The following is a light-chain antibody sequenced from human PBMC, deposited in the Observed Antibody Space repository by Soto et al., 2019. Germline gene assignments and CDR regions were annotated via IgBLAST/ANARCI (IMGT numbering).Light chain of an antibody. CDR3: QSNDNSRSSLRV. V-gene: IGLV1-40*01. CDR2: VNN. J-gene: IGLJ2*01. Sequence: QSVLTQPPSVSGAPGQRVTISCTGSSSNIGAGYDVSWYQQLPGTAPKLLIDVNNHRPSGVPARFSCSNSGTATTPAITGLQEEEEAHYYYQSNDNSRSSLRVFGGGTKLTVL. CDR1: SSNIGAGYD.